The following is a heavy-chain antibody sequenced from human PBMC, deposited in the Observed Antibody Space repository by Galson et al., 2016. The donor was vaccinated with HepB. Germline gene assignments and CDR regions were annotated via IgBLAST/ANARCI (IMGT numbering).Heavy chain of an antibody. D-gene: IGHD3-16*02. CDR3: ARDSVMPGGVNVIRQYYFDS. Sequence: SETLSLTCAVDGGSLSVFYWSWIRQPPGKGLEWIGEINRGGSTNYKPSLESRVSISRDTSTNEFSLNLRSVTAADTAVYYCARDSVMPGGVNVIRQYYFDSWGQGTPVTVSS. CDR1: GGSLSVFY. V-gene: IGHV4-34*01. J-gene: IGHJ4*02. CDR2: INRGGST.